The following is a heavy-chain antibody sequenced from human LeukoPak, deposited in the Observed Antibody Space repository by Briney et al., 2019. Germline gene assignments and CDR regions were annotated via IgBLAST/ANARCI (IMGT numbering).Heavy chain of an antibody. CDR1: GYTFTGYY. CDR3: ARRGTVVTTQVYYYYMDV. D-gene: IGHD4-23*01. CDR2: INPNSGGT. V-gene: IGHV1-2*06. J-gene: IGHJ6*03. Sequence: GASVKVSCKASGYTFTGYYMHWVRQAPGQGLEWMGRINPNSGGTNYAQKFQGRVTITRDTSISTAYMELSRLRSDDTAVYYCARRGTVVTTQVYYYYMDVWGKGTTVTVSS.